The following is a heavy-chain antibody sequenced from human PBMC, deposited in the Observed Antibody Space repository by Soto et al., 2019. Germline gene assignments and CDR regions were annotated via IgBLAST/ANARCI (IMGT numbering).Heavy chain of an antibody. CDR1: EYTFTSYD. CDR2: MNPTSGNT. V-gene: IGHV1-8*01. D-gene: IGHD2-2*01. J-gene: IGHJ5*02. CDR3: ARGFSCPSLNWFDP. Sequence: QVQMVQSGAEVKKPRASVKVSCKASEYTFTSYDINWVRQATGQGLEWMGWMNPTSGNTGYAQKFQGRVRMTRNNSISTAYMALTSLRSEDTAVVYCARGFSCPSLNWFDPWGQGTLVTVSS.